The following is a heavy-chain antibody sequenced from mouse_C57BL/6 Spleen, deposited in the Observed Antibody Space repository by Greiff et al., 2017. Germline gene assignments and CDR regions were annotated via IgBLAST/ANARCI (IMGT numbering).Heavy chain of an antibody. J-gene: IGHJ3*01. V-gene: IGHV1-19*01. CDR1: GYTFTDYY. Sequence: EVHLVESGPVLVKPGASVKMSCKASGYTFTDYYMNWVKQSHGKSLEWIGVINPYNGGTSYNQKFKGKATLTVDKSSSTAYMELNSLTSEDSAVYYCARSTVVDRTWFAYWGQGTLVTVSA. CDR3: ARSTVVDRTWFAY. D-gene: IGHD1-1*01. CDR2: INPYNGGT.